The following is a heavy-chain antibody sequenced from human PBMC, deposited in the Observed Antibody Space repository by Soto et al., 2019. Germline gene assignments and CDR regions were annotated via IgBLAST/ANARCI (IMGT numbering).Heavy chain of an antibody. CDR1: GYIFTSYW. CDR3: ARHGDMKLGYSSGWWIWFDP. Sequence: PLEPLKISCKGSGYIFTSYWIGWVRQMPGKGLARMGIIYPGDSDTRYSPSFQGQVTISADKSISTAYLQWSSLKASDTAMYYCARHGDMKLGYSSGWWIWFDPWGQGTLVTVSS. CDR2: IYPGDSDT. D-gene: IGHD6-19*01. J-gene: IGHJ5*02. V-gene: IGHV5-51*01.